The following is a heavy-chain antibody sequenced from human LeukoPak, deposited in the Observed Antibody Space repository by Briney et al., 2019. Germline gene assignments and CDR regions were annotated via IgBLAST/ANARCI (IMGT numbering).Heavy chain of an antibody. D-gene: IGHD3-22*01. CDR1: GGTFSSYA. CDR2: IIPIFGTA. CDR3: ARASEYYYDSSGYYDAKIYYFDY. J-gene: IGHJ4*02. Sequence: SVKVSCKASGGTFSSYAISWVRQAPGQGLEWMGGIIPIFGTANYAQKFQGRVTITTDESTGTAYMELSSLRSEDTAVYYCARASEYYYDSSGYYDAKIYYFDYWGQGTLVTVSS. V-gene: IGHV1-69*05.